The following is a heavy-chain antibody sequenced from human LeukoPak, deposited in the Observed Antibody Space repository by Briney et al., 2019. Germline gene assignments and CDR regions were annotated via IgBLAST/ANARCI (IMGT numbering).Heavy chain of an antibody. CDR1: GYTFDDEY. Sequence: ASVWVSCKASGYTFDDEYIHWVRQAPGLGLEWMGWINPNNGVTNYAQRFQGRVTMTRDTSISTAYMELSRLRSDDSAVYYCARRVQKHVGTNWFDPWGQGTLVTVSS. J-gene: IGHJ5*02. D-gene: IGHD1-1*01. CDR3: ARRVQKHVGTNWFDP. CDR2: INPNNGVT. V-gene: IGHV1-2*02.